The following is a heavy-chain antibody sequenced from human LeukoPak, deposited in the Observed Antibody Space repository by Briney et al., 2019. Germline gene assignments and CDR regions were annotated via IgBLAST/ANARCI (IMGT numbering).Heavy chain of an antibody. V-gene: IGHV4-59*01. CDR2: IYYSGST. CDR1: GGSISSYY. D-gene: IGHD4-17*01. J-gene: IGHJ6*03. CDR3: AISYGDYPIYYYYHYYMDV. Sequence: SETLSLTCTVSGGSISSYYWSWIRQPPGKGLEWIGYIYYSGSTNYNPSLKSRVTISVDTSKNQFSLKLSSVTAADTAVYYCAISYGDYPIYYYYHYYMDVWGKGTTVTVSS.